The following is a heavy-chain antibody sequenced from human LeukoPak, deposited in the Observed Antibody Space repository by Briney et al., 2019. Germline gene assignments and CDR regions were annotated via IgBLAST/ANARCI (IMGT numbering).Heavy chain of an antibody. CDR2: IYYTGST. CDR1: GGSISSSSYY. J-gene: IGHJ5*02. CDR3: ARDTVAVGLT. D-gene: IGHD6-19*01. V-gene: IGHV4-39*07. Sequence: SETLSLTCTVSGGSISSSSYYWGWVRQPPGKGLEWIGSIYYTGSTYYNPSLKSRVTISVDTSKNQFSLKLSSVTAADTAVYYCARDTVAVGLTWGQGTLVTVSS.